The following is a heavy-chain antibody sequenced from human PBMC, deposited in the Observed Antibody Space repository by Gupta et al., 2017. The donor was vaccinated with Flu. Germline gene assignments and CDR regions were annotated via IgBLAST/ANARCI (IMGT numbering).Heavy chain of an antibody. J-gene: IGHJ6*02. CDR1: GFTFSDYG. CDR3: ARPAVAGFYYGMDV. V-gene: IGHV3-64*01. D-gene: IGHD6-19*01. Sequence: EVQLVESGGGLVQPGGSLRLSCAASGFTFSDYGMHWVRQAPGKGLEYVSTISSDGGSTYYANSMKGRFTISRDNFKNTLYLQMGSLRAEDMAVYYCARPAVAGFYYGMDVWGQGTTVTVSS. CDR2: ISSDGGST.